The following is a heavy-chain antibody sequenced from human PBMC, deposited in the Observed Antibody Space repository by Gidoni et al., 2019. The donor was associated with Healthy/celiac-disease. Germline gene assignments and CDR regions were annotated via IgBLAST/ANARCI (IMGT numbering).Heavy chain of an antibody. D-gene: IGHD6-19*01. CDR1: GGSISSYY. CDR3: ARDLGIAVAGTEYYYGMDV. J-gene: IGHJ6*02. CDR2: IYYSGST. Sequence: QVQLQESGPGLVKPSETLSLTCPVSGGSISSYYWSWIRQPPGKGLEWIGYIYYSGSTNYNPSLKSRVTISVDTSKNQFSLKLSSVTAADTAVYYCARDLGIAVAGTEYYYGMDVWGQGTTVTVSS. V-gene: IGHV4-59*01.